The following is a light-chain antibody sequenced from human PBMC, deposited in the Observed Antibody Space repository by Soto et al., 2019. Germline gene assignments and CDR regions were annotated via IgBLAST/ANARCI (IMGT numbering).Light chain of an antibody. V-gene: IGKV3-15*01. CDR1: QYINTR. CDR3: QQYNNWPPWT. J-gene: IGKJ1*01. Sequence: EIVLTQSPATLSSFPGDRVTLSCRARQYINTRLAWSQHRPGQAPRLLFYGASTRATGIPARFSGSGSGTEFTLTISSLQSEDFAVYYCQQYNNWPPWTFGQGTKVDIK. CDR2: GAS.